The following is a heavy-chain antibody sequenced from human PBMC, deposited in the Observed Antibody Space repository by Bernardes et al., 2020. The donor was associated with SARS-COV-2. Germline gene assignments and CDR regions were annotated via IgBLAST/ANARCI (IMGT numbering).Heavy chain of an antibody. D-gene: IGHD2-2*01. J-gene: IGHJ5*02. CDR3: ARTPGYCSSTSCYPNWFDP. Sequence: ASVKVSCKASGYTFTSYGISWVRQAPGQGLEWMGWISAYNGNTNYAQKLQGRVTMTTDTSTSTAYMELRSLRSDDTAVYYCARTPGYCSSTSCYPNWFDPWGQGTLVTVSS. CDR1: GYTFTSYG. CDR2: ISAYNGNT. V-gene: IGHV1-18*01.